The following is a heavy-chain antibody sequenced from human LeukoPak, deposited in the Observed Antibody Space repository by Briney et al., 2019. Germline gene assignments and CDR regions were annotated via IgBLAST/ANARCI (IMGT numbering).Heavy chain of an antibody. CDR3: AKGPAPYCSGGSCYSPHWYFDL. Sequence: GGSLRLSCVASGFSFPNFAMTWVRQAPGERLEWVSAIRGSGDRTSYADSLKGRFTISRDKSKNTLYLQMNNLRAEDTAVYYCAKGPAPYCSGGSCYSPHWYFDLWGRGTLVTVSS. V-gene: IGHV3-23*01. J-gene: IGHJ2*01. CDR2: IRGSGDRT. CDR1: GFSFPNFA. D-gene: IGHD2-15*01.